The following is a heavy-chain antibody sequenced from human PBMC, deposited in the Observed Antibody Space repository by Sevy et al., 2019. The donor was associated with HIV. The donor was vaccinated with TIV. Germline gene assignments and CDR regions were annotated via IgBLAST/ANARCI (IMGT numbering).Heavy chain of an antibody. CDR2: VYPDDSDI. V-gene: IGHV5-51*01. CDR1: GYRFTSYW. CDR3: ARRVYDSSGYPQYYFDY. D-gene: IGHD3-22*01. Sequence: GESLKISCKGSGYRFTSYWIGWVRQMPGKGLEWMGIVYPDDSDIRYSPSFQGQVTISADKSINTAYLQWSSLKASDTAMYFCARRVYDSSGYPQYYFDYWGRGTLVTVSS. J-gene: IGHJ4*02.